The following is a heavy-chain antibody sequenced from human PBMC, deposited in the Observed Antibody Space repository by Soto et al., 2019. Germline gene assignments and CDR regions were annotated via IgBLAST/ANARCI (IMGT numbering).Heavy chain of an antibody. CDR3: AKDREAVADECYFDY. Sequence: SLRLSCAASGFTFSSYGMHWVRQAPGKGLEWVAVISYDGSNKYYADSVKGRFTISRDNSKNTLYLQMNSLRAEDTAVYYCAKDREAVADECYFDYWGQGTLVTVSS. J-gene: IGHJ4*02. CDR2: ISYDGSNK. D-gene: IGHD6-19*01. CDR1: GFTFSSYG. V-gene: IGHV3-30*18.